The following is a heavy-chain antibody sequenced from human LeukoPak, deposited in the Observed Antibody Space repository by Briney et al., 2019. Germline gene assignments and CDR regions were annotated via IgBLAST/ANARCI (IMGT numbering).Heavy chain of an antibody. V-gene: IGHV4-34*01. J-gene: IGHJ6*03. D-gene: IGHD5-18*01. CDR3: ARVQLWVYYYMDV. Sequence: PSETLSLTCTVSGGSISSYYWSWIRQPPGKGLEWIGEINHSGSTNYNPSLKSRVTISVDTSKNQFSLKRSSVTAADTAVYYCARVQLWVYYYMDVWGKGTTVTVSS. CDR1: GGSISSYY. CDR2: INHSGST.